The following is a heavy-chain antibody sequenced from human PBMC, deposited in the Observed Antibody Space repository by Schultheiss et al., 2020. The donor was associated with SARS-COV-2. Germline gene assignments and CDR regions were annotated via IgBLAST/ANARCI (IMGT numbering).Heavy chain of an antibody. CDR3: ASPQGGP. J-gene: IGHJ5*02. V-gene: IGHV1-2*02. D-gene: IGHD1-26*01. Sequence: ASVKVSCKASGYTFTGYYMHWLRQAPGQGLEWMGWINRNDAGTNYAQKFQGRVTITADESTSTAYMELSSLRSEDTAVYYCASPQGGPWGQGTLVTVSS. CDR1: GYTFTGYY. CDR2: INRNDAGT.